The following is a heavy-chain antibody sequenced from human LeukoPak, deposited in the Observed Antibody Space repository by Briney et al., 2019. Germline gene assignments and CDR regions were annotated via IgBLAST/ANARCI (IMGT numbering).Heavy chain of an antibody. D-gene: IGHD3-16*01. J-gene: IGHJ3*02. CDR3: ARATGTWGHDGFDI. CDR2: ISGYSSNT. Sequence: ASVKVSCKAYGYTFMSHGITWVRQAPGQRLEWMGWISGYSSNTHYAQTLQGRVTMTTDTSTNTAYMELRSLISDDTAVYYCARATGTWGHDGFDIWGQGTMVTVS. CDR1: GYTFMSHG. V-gene: IGHV1-18*01.